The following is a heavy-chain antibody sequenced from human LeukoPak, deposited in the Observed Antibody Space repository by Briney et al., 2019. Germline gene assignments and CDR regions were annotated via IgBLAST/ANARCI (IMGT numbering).Heavy chain of an antibody. CDR2: IIPILGIA. CDR1: GGTFSSYA. CDR3: ARARIRFLEWLPDYYYYYGMDV. J-gene: IGHJ6*02. Sequence: ASVKVSCKASGGTFSSYAISWVRQAPGQGLEWMGRIIPILGIANYAQKFQGRVTITADKSTSTAYVELSSLRSEDTAVYYCARARIRFLEWLPDYYYYYGMDVWGQGTTVTVSS. D-gene: IGHD3-3*01. V-gene: IGHV1-69*04.